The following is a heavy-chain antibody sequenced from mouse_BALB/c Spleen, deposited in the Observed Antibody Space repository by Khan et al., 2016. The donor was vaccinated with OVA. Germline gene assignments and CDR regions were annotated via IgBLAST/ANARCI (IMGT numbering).Heavy chain of an antibody. CDR2: INPTSGYT. CDR1: GYTFTTYW. Sequence: QVQLQQSGAELAKPGASVKMSCKASGYTFTTYWMHWVKQRPGKGLEWIGYINPTSGYTDYNEKFKDRATLSADKSSRTAYMQLSSLTSDDAAVYYCTRDRSDYWGQGTTLAVSA. V-gene: IGHV1-7*01. J-gene: IGHJ2*01. CDR3: TRDRSDY.